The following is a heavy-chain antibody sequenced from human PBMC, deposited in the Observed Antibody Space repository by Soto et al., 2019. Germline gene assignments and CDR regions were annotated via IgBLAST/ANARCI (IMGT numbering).Heavy chain of an antibody. J-gene: IGHJ6*02. CDR1: GFSLSTSGMC. V-gene: IGHV2-70*01. CDR2: IDWDDDK. CDR3: ARIPLGYCSGGSCPDYYYGMDV. D-gene: IGHD2-15*01. Sequence: SGPTLVNPTQTLTLTCTFSGFSLSTSGMCVSWIRQPPGKALEWLALIDWDDDKYYSTSLKTRLTISKDTSKNQVVLTMTNMDPVDTATYYCARIPLGYCSGGSCPDYYYGMDVWGQGTRVTVSS.